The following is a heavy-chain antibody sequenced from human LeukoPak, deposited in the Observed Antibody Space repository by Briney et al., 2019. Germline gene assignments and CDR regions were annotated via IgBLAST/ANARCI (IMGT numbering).Heavy chain of an antibody. CDR2: ISGSGGST. CDR3: AKDRLRIAVAGTFDP. Sequence: GGSLRFSCAASGFTFSSYAMSWVRQAPGKGLEWVSAISGSGGSTYYADSVKGRFTISRDNSKNTLYLQMNSLRAEDTAVYYCAKDRLRIAVAGTFDPWGQGTLVTVSS. J-gene: IGHJ5*02. CDR1: GFTFSSYA. V-gene: IGHV3-23*01. D-gene: IGHD6-19*01.